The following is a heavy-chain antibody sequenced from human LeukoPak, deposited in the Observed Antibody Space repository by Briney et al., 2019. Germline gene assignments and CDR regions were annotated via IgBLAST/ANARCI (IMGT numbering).Heavy chain of an antibody. CDR2: IIPIFGTA. J-gene: IGHJ4*02. Sequence: SVKVSCEASGGTFSSYAISWVRQAPGQGLEWMGGIIPIFGTANYAQKFQGRVTITADESTSTAYMELSSLRSEDTAVYYCARAEGSSSHSFLYWGQGTLVTVSS. CDR3: ARAEGSSSHSFLY. CDR1: GGTFSSYA. V-gene: IGHV1-69*13. D-gene: IGHD2-15*01.